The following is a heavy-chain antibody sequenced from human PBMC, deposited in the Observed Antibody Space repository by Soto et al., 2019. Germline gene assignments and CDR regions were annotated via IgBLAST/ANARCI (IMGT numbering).Heavy chain of an antibody. J-gene: IGHJ4*02. D-gene: IGHD6-19*01. CDR1: GLTFSSYS. V-gene: IGHV3-23*01. CDR2: ISGSGIST. CDR3: AKEGEHSSGWANFDY. Sequence: PGGSLRLSCAASGLTFSSYSMSWVRQAPGKGLEWVSAISGSGISTYFADSVKGRFTISRDNSKNTLYLQMNSLRAEDTAVYYCAKEGEHSSGWANFDYWGQGTLVTVSS.